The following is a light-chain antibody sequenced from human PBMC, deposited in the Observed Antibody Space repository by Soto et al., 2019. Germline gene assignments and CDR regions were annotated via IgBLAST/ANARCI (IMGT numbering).Light chain of an antibody. CDR2: DAS. J-gene: IGKJ3*01. Sequence: IQLTQSPSSLSASVGDRVTITCRASQGIRSALAWYQQKPGETPKLLIYDASSLESGVPSSFSGSGSGTDFTLSISSLQPEDFATYYCHQFNIIPFIFGHGIKVDIK. CDR1: QGIRSA. CDR3: HQFNIIPFI. V-gene: IGKV1-13*02.